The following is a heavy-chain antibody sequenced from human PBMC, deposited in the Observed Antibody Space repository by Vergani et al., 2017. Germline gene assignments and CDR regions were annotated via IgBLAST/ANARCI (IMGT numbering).Heavy chain of an antibody. J-gene: IGHJ4*02. CDR2: IIPIFGTA. V-gene: IGHV1-69*01. CDR3: ARDLEGYYGSGRFDY. Sequence: QVQLVQSGAEVKKPGSSVKVSCKASGGTFSSYAISWVRQAPGQGLEWMVGIIPIFGTANYAQKFRGRVTITADESKSTAYMELSSLRSEDTAVYYCARDLEGYYGSGRFDYWGQGTLVTVSS. D-gene: IGHD3-10*01. CDR1: GGTFSSYA.